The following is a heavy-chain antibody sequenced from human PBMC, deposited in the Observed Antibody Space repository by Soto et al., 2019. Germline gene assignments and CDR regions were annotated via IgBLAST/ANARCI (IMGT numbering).Heavy chain of an antibody. J-gene: IGHJ1*01. D-gene: IGHD2-15*01. CDR1: GFTFSSYA. CDR2: ISYDGSNK. CDR3: ATVVVVAAHQFQH. V-gene: IGHV3-30-3*01. Sequence: PGGSLRLSCAASGFTFSSYAMHWVRQAPGKGLEWVAVISYDGSNKYYADSVKGRFTISRDNSKNTLYLQMNSLRAEDTAVYYCATVVVVAAHQFQHWGQGTLVTVSS.